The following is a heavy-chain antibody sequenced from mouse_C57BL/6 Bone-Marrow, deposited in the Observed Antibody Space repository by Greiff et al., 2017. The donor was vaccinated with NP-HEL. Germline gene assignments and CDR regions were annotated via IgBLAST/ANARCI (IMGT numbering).Heavy chain of an antibody. D-gene: IGHD2-1*01. CDR3: TRGKLLY. CDR1: GYTFTDYE. V-gene: IGHV1-15*01. CDR2: IDPETGGT. Sequence: VQLQQSGAELVRPGASVTLSCKASGYTFTDYEMHWVKQTPVHGLEWIGAIDPETGGTAYNQKFKDKAILTADKSSSTAYMELRSLTSEDSAVYYCTRGKLLYWGQGTTLTVSS. J-gene: IGHJ2*01.